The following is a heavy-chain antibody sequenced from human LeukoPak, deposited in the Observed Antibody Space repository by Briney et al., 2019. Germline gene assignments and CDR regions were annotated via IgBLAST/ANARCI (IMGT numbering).Heavy chain of an antibody. CDR3: ARGGRITIFGVVINAFDI. CDR1: GYTFTGYY. CDR2: INPNSGGT. Sequence: ASVKVSCKASGYTFTGYYMHWVRQAPGQGLEWMGWINPNSGGTNYAQKFQGRVTMTRDTSISTAYMELSGLRSDDTAVYYCARGGRITIFGVVINAFDIWGQGTMVTVSS. J-gene: IGHJ3*02. V-gene: IGHV1-2*02. D-gene: IGHD3-3*01.